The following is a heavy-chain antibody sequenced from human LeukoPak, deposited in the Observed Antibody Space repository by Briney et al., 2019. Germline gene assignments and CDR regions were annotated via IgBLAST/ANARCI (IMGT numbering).Heavy chain of an antibody. V-gene: IGHV3-23*01. Sequence: GGSLRLSCAASGFTFSSHAMSWVRQAPGKGLEWVSCISGSGTSTYYADSAKGRFTISRDNSKNTLYLQMDSLRAEDTAVYYCAKALYNSGWYGIDPWGQETLVTVSS. D-gene: IGHD6-19*01. CDR3: AKALYNSGWYGIDP. CDR1: GFTFSSHA. CDR2: ISGSGTST. J-gene: IGHJ5*01.